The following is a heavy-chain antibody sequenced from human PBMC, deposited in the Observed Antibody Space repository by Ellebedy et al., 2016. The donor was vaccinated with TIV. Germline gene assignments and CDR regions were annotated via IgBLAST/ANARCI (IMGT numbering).Heavy chain of an antibody. Sequence: PGGSLRLSCAASGFTFSIYALAWVRQAPGKGLAWVSTISGRGHITSYADSVKGRFTISRDNSKNTLLLQMDGLRAEDTALYYCAKYGDYYWGQGTLVTVSS. CDR1: GFTFSIYA. V-gene: IGHV3-23*01. CDR2: ISGRGHIT. J-gene: IGHJ4*02. D-gene: IGHD2-21*02. CDR3: AKYGDYY.